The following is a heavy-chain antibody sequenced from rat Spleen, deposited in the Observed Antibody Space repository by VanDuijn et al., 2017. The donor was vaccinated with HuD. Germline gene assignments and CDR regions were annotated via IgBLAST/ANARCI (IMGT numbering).Heavy chain of an antibody. CDR3: ARQWDY. J-gene: IGHJ2*01. Sequence: EVQLVEAGGGLVQPGRSLKLSCAASGFTFSNSGMAWVRQAPTKGLEWVATIRYDGDNTFYRDSVKGRFTVSRDNAKSTLYLQMDSLRSEDTATYYCARQWDYWGQGVMVTVSS. CDR1: GFTFSNSG. CDR2: IRYDGDNT. V-gene: IGHV5-29*01.